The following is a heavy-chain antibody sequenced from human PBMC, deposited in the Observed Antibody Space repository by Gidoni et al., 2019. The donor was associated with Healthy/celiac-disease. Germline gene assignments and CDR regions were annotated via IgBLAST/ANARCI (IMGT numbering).Heavy chain of an antibody. CDR3: AKVAFGVVTPFDY. V-gene: IGHV3-23*01. CDR2: ISGSGGST. D-gene: IGHD3-3*01. J-gene: IGHJ4*02. CDR1: GSPFSRYA. Sequence: EVQLLESGGGLVQPGGSLRLPCAATGSPFSRYAMSWVRQAPGQGLEWFSAISGSGGSTYYADSVKCRFTISRDNSKNTLYLQMNSLRAEDTAVYYCAKVAFGVVTPFDYWGQGTLVTVSS.